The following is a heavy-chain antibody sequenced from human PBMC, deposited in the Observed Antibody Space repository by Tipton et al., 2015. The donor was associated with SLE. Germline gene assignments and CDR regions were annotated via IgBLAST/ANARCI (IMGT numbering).Heavy chain of an antibody. D-gene: IGHD6-19*01. Sequence: TLSLTCTVSGGSISSHYWSWIRQPPGKGLEWIGYIHYSGSTNYNPSLKSRVTISVDTSKNQFSLKLSSVTAADTAVYYCARELGGSGWYEDAFDIWGQGTMVTVSS. CDR3: ARELGGSGWYEDAFDI. J-gene: IGHJ3*02. V-gene: IGHV4-59*11. CDR1: GGSISSHY. CDR2: IHYSGST.